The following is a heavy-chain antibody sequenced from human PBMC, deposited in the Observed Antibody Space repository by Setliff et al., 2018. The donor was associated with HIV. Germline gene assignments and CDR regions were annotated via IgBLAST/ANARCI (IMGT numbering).Heavy chain of an antibody. D-gene: IGHD3-3*01. CDR1: GFTFSSYA. Sequence: GGSLRLSCEASGFTFSSYAMHWVRQAPGKGLEWAEVISYDGRKKLYADSIKGRFTISRDSSKNTLYLQMTSLRAEDTAVYYCARDYLYYNLYNGSPVYGMDVWGQGTTVTVSS. J-gene: IGHJ6*02. V-gene: IGHV3-30*14. CDR2: ISYDGRKK. CDR3: ARDYLYYNLYNGSPVYGMDV.